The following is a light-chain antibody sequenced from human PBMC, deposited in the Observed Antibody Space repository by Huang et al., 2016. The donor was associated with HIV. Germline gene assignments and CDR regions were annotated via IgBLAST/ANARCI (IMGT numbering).Light chain of an antibody. CDR3: QQYNDWPPLT. J-gene: IGKJ4*01. CDR1: QGFRTN. CDR2: GAA. Sequence: VMTQSPASLSASPGARVPLSCRASQGFRTNLAGDQQKPGQAPTLLMFGAATRATGTPPRFSGSGSGTDFTLTITSLQSSDSAIYYCQQYNDWPPLTFGGGTKVEI. V-gene: IGKV3D-15*01.